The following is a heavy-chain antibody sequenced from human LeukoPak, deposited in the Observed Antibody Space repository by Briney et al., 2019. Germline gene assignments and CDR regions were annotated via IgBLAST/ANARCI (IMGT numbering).Heavy chain of an antibody. J-gene: IGHJ4*02. CDR3: ARAARSLQWIYLDY. CDR1: GGSISSYY. D-gene: IGHD3-3*01. CDR2: IYTSGST. V-gene: IGHV4-4*07. Sequence: SETLSLTCTVSGGSISSYYWSWIRQPAGKGLEWIGRIYTSGSTNYNPALKRRGTISVDTSKNQFSLKLSSVTAADTAVYYCARAARSLQWIYLDYWGQGTLVTVSS.